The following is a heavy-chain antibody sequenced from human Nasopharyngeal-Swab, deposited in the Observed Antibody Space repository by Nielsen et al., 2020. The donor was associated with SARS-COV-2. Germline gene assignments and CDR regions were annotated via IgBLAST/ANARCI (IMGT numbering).Heavy chain of an antibody. V-gene: IGHV3-23*01. CDR1: GFTFSNYA. D-gene: IGHD6-19*01. CDR3: AKERGRIAVAGLNFDY. CDR2: ISGSVGST. Sequence: GESLKISCAASGFTFSNYAMSWVRQAPGKGLEWVSSISGSVGSTYYADSVKGRFTISRDNSKNTLSLQMNSLRAEDTAVYYCAKERGRIAVAGLNFDYWGQGTLVTVSS. J-gene: IGHJ4*02.